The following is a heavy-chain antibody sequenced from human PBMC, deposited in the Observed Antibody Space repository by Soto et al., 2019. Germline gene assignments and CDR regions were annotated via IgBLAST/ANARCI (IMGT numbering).Heavy chain of an antibody. Sequence: PGGSLRLSCAASGFTFSSYAMSWVRQAPGKGLEWVSGISDSGGSTYYADSVKGRFTISRDNSKDTLSLQMSSLRAEDAAVYYCARDRSNYYYYYRMDVWGQGTTDTGSS. J-gene: IGHJ6*02. CDR3: ARDRSNYYYYYRMDV. CDR2: ISDSGGST. CDR1: GFTFSSYA. V-gene: IGHV3-23*01.